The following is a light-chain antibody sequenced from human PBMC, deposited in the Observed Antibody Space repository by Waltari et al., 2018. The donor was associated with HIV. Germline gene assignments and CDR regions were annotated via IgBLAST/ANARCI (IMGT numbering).Light chain of an antibody. CDR2: DVS. CDR3: FSYAGNNFLL. Sequence: QSALPQPPSASGSPGQSVPISCAGTSSDIGLYNFVSWYQHPPGKAPNLMISDVSRRPSGVPDRVAGSKSGNTASLTVSGLQADDEATYYCFSYAGNNFLLFGGGTKLTVL. J-gene: IGLJ2*01. CDR1: SSDIGLYNF. V-gene: IGLV2-8*01.